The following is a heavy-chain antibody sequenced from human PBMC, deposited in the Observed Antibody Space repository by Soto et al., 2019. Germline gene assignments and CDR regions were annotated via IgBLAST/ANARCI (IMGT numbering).Heavy chain of an antibody. V-gene: IGHV1-46*01. Sequence: ASVKVSCKASGYTFTHYYIHWVRQAPGQGLEWVGIINPNGGSTNYAQNFQGRVTLTRDMSTSTVYMELSSLRSEDTALYYCARNLAASDVWGQGTLVTVSS. CDR1: GYTFTHYY. J-gene: IGHJ4*02. CDR3: ARNLAASDV. CDR2: INPNGGST. D-gene: IGHD6-13*01.